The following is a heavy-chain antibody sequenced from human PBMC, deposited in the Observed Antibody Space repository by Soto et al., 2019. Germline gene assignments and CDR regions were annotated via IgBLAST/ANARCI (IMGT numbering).Heavy chain of an antibody. CDR1: GFTFSDYY. V-gene: IGHV3-11*06. D-gene: IGHD6-6*01. CDR3: ARGNGLGSSSSGFDY. Sequence: GSLRLSCAASGFTFSDYYMSWIRQAPGKGLEWVSYISSSSSYTNYADSVKGRFTISRDNAKNSLYLQMNSLRAEDTAVYYCARGNGLGSSSSGFDYWGQGTLVTVSS. CDR2: ISSSSSYT. J-gene: IGHJ4*02.